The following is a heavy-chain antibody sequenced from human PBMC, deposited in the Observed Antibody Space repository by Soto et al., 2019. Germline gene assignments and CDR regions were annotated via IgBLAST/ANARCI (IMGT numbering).Heavy chain of an antibody. Sequence: GGSLRLSCAASGFTFRNYDMHWVRQAPGKGLEWVAVMWYDGTNEYYADSVKGRVSISRDNSKNTLYLQMNSLRTEDTAVYYCARDEDGYFDYWGQGTLVTVSS. D-gene: IGHD2-15*01. CDR1: GFTFRNYD. V-gene: IGHV3-33*01. J-gene: IGHJ4*02. CDR2: MWYDGTNE. CDR3: ARDEDGYFDY.